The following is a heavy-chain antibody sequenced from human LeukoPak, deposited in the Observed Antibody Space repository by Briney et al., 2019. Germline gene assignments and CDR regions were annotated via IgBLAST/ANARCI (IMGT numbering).Heavy chain of an antibody. D-gene: IGHD6-13*01. V-gene: IGHV3-66*02. CDR2: IYSGGST. J-gene: IGHJ6*03. CDR1: GFTVSSNY. CDR3: ARGSSSWYYYYYYMDV. Sequence: GGSLRLSCAASGFTVSSNYISWVRQAPGKGLEWVSVIYSGGSTYYADSVKGRFTISRDNSKNTLYLQMNSLRAEDTAVYYCARGSSSWYYYYYYMDVWGKGTTVTVSS.